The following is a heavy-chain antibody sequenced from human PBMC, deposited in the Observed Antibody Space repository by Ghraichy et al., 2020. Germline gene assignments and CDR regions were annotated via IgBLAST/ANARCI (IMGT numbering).Heavy chain of an antibody. CDR2: FNPEDGET. V-gene: IGHV1-24*01. CDR3: ATHLGGWPDY. J-gene: IGHJ4*02. Sequence: ASVKVSCKISGYNLTDLFIHWQRQALVLRLEWMGGFNPEDGETIYAQKFQGRVTMTEDTSTDTAYMELSSLRSEDTAVYYCATHLGGWPDYWGQGTQVTVYS. CDR1: GYNLTDLF. D-gene: IGHD3-10*01.